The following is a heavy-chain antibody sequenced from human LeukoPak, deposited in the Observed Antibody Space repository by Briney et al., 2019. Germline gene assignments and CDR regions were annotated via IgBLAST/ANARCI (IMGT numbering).Heavy chain of an antibody. CDR2: FDPEDGET. CDR3: ATRPWEYQLLSGDY. V-gene: IGHV1-24*01. D-gene: IGHD2-2*01. J-gene: IGHJ4*02. Sequence: ASVKVSCKVSGYSLTEFSMHWVRQAPGKGLEWMGGFDPEDGETIYAQKFQGRVIMAEDTSTDTAYMELSSLRSDDTAVYYCATRPWEYQLLSGDYWGQGTLVTVSS. CDR1: GYSLTEFS.